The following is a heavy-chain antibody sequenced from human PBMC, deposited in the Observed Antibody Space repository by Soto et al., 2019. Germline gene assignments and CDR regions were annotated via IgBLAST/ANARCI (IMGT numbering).Heavy chain of an antibody. CDR3: ARKRPIVVDTGWFDP. D-gene: IGHD2-15*01. V-gene: IGHV1-18*01. Sequence: XSVKVSCSASGYSFTSYGSIWVRRAPGQGLEWMGWISAYNGNTNYAQKLQGRVTMTTDTSTSIAYMELRSLRSDDTAVYYCARKRPIVVDTGWFDPWGRGTLVTVPS. CDR2: ISAYNGNT. CDR1: GYSFTSYG. J-gene: IGHJ5*02.